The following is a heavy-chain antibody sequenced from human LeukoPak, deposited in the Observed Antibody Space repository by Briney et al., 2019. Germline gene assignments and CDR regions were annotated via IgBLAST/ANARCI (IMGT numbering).Heavy chain of an antibody. CDR3: ARSWFSTGPADY. D-gene: IGHD6-13*01. Sequence: LETLSLTCTVSGGSISSSSYYWGWIRQPPGKGLEWIGSIFHSGSTYYNPSLKSRVTISVDTSKNQFSLKLTSVTAADTAVYYCARSWFSTGPADYWGQGTLVTVSS. V-gene: IGHV4-39*01. CDR1: GGSISSSSYY. CDR2: IFHSGST. J-gene: IGHJ4*02.